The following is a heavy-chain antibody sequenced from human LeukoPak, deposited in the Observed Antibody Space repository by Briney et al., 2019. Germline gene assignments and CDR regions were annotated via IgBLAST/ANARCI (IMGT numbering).Heavy chain of an antibody. J-gene: IGHJ4*02. CDR3: ARRRYSSSWYYFDY. D-gene: IGHD6-13*01. V-gene: IGHV4-39*01. CDR2: IYYSGST. Sequence: PSETLSLTCTVSGGSISSSSYYWGWIRQPPGKGLEWIGSIYYSGSTYYNPSLKSRVTISVDTSKNQFSLKLSSVTAADTAVYYCARRRYSSSWYYFDYWGQGTLVTVSS. CDR1: GGSISSSSYY.